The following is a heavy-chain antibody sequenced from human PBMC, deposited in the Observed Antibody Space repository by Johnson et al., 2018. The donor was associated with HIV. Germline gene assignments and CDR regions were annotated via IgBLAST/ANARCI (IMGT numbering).Heavy chain of an antibody. D-gene: IGHD3-16*01. CDR2: ISYDGSNT. J-gene: IGHJ3*01. Sequence: QMLLVESGGGVVQPGRSLRLSCAVSGFTFSSYPMHWVRQAPGKGLEWVAVISYDGSNTYYADSVKGRFTISRDNSKNTLYLQMNSLRAEDTAVYYCANLRWAWGAAFDVWGQGTMVTVSS. CDR3: ANLRWAWGAAFDV. V-gene: IGHV3-30*04. CDR1: GFTFSSYP.